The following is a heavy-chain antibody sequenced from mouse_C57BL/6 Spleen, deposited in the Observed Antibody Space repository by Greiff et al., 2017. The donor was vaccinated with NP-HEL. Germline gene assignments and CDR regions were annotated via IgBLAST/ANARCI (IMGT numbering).Heavy chain of an antibody. CDR3: ARGHWYFDV. CDR2: ISSGSSTI. Sequence: EVQLVESGGGLVKPGGSLKLSCAASGFTFSDYGMHWVRQAPEKGLEWVAYISSGSSTIYYVDTVKGRFTISRDNAKNTLCLQMTSLRSEDTAMYYCARGHWYFDVWGTGTTVTVSS. J-gene: IGHJ1*03. V-gene: IGHV5-17*01. CDR1: GFTFSDYG.